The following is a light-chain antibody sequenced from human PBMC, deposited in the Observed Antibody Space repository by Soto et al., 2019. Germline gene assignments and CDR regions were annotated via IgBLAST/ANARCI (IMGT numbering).Light chain of an antibody. V-gene: IGKV3-11*01. CDR2: SAS. CDR3: HQRYNWPWP. CDR1: QNIDTY. Sequence: IVLTQSPGTLSLSPGERATLSCRASQNIDTYFAWFQQKPGQPPRLLIYSASTRAPGIPARFTGSGYGADFTLTIASLVPDDCAVYYLHQRYNWPWPFGQGTKVEI. J-gene: IGKJ1*01.